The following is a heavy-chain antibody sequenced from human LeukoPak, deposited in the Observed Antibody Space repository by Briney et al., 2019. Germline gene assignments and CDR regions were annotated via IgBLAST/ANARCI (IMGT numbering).Heavy chain of an antibody. CDR2: IYYSGST. V-gene: IGHV4-39*07. D-gene: IGHD3-3*01. CDR1: GGSIRSSSYY. Sequence: SETLSLTCTVSGGSIRSSSYYWGWIRQPPGKGLEWIGSIYYSGSTYYNPSLKSRVTISVDTSKNQFSLKLSSVTAADTAVYYCARVHDFPSFDYWGQGTLVTVSS. J-gene: IGHJ4*02. CDR3: ARVHDFPSFDY.